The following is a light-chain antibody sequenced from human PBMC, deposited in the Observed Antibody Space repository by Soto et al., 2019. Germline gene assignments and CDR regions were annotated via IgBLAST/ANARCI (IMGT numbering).Light chain of an antibody. V-gene: IGKV3-15*01. CDR2: DAS. CDR1: QSVTST. CDR3: QQYNNWPLT. Sequence: EIVMTQSPSTLSVSPGERATVSCRASQSVTSTLAWYQQKPGQTPRLLIYDASTRATGIPARFSGSGSGTEFTLTISSLQSEDFAVYYCQQYNNWPLTFGGGTKVDIK. J-gene: IGKJ4*01.